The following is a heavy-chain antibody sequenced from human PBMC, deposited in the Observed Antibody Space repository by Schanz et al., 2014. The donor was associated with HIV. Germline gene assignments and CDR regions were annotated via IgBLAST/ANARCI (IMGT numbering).Heavy chain of an antibody. J-gene: IGHJ4*02. CDR1: GFTFSSYG. CDR3: AKVHTYYYYDSSGYYGYFDY. V-gene: IGHV3-30*18. D-gene: IGHD3-22*01. Sequence: QVQLGESGGGVVQPGRSLRLSCAASGFTFSSYGMHWVRQAPGKGLEWVAVISYDGSNKYYADSVKGRFTISRDNSKNTLYLQMNSLRAEDTAVYYCAKVHTYYYYDSSGYYGYFDYWGQGTLVTVSS. CDR2: ISYDGSNK.